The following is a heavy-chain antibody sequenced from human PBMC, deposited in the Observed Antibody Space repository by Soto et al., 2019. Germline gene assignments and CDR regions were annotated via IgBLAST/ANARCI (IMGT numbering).Heavy chain of an antibody. Sequence: EVQLLESGGGLVQPGASLRLSCAFSGFIFGNYMMTWVRQAPGKGLEWVSTIRDGGESTYYADSVKGRFTISRDNSKNTLYLQMESLGVEDTAVYYCAPHVHCSGGSCHYDAFDIRGQGTMVTVSS. CDR1: GFIFGNYM. CDR3: APHVHCSGGSCHYDAFDI. D-gene: IGHD2-15*01. J-gene: IGHJ3*02. V-gene: IGHV3-23*01. CDR2: IRDGGEST.